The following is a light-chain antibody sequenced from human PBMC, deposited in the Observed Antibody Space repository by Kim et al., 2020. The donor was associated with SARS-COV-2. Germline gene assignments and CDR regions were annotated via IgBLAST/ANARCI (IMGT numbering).Light chain of an antibody. CDR1: KLGDKY. CDR3: QAWDST. Sequence: SYELTQPPSVSVSPGQTASITCSGDKLGDKYACWYQQKPGQSPVLVIYQDSKRPSGIPERFSGSNSGNIATLTISGTQAMDEADYYCQAWDSTFGGGTQLTVL. CDR2: QDS. V-gene: IGLV3-1*01. J-gene: IGLJ2*01.